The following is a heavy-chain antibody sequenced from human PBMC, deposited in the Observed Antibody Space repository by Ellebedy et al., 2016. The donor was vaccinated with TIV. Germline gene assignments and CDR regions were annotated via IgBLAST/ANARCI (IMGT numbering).Heavy chain of an antibody. V-gene: IGHV3-11*06. CDR1: GFSVSSKY. Sequence: GESLKISCAASGFSVSSKYMSWIRQAPGKGLEWVSYITSSGSYTNYADSVKGRFTTSRDNAKKSLYLQMNSLRAEDTAVYYCAREMGRIDYWGRGTLVTVSS. CDR3: AREMGRIDY. J-gene: IGHJ4*02. D-gene: IGHD3-16*01. CDR2: ITSSGSYT.